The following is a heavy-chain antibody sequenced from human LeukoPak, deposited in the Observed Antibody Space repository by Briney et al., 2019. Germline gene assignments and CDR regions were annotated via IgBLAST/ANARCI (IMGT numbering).Heavy chain of an antibody. J-gene: IGHJ5*02. CDR2: IYYSGST. V-gene: IGHV4-59*01. CDR1: GGPISSYY. CDR3: ARDGDENWFDP. Sequence: PSETLSLTCTVSGGPISSYYWSWIRQPPGKGLEWIGYIYYSGSTNYNPSLKSRVTISVDTSKNQFSLKLSSVTAADTAVYYCARDGDENWFDPWGQGTLVTVSS. D-gene: IGHD2-21*02.